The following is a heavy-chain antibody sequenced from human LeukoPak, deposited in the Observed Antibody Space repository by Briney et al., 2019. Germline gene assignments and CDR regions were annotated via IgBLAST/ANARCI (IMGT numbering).Heavy chain of an antibody. J-gene: IGHJ4*02. CDR2: IIPIFGTA. V-gene: IGHV1-69*05. Sequence: ASVKVSWKGSGGTFRSYAFSWVRQAPGQGVEWMGGIIPIFGTANYAQKFQGRVTITTDESTSTAYMELSSLRSEDTAVYYCAFRAPSFDYWGQGTLVTVSS. CDR1: GGTFRSYA. CDR3: AFRAPSFDY.